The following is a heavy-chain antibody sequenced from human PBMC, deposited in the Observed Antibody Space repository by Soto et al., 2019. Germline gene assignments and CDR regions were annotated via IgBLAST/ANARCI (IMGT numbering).Heavy chain of an antibody. CDR3: ARSHDYYDDRGYLSKRFDY. CDR1: GGSISSGDYY. D-gene: IGHD3-22*01. J-gene: IGHJ4*02. V-gene: IGHV4-30-4*01. Sequence: QVQLQEAGPGLVKPSQTLSLTCTVSGGSISSGDYYWSWIRQPPGKGLEWIAYIYYSGSNYYSPSFQSRVTMAVDTSKNQFSLKLSSVTAAEAAVYYCARSHDYYDDRGYLSKRFDYWGQGTLVTVSS. CDR2: IYYSGSN.